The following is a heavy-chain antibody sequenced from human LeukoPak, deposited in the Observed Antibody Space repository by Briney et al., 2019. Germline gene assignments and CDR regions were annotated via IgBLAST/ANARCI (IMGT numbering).Heavy chain of an antibody. V-gene: IGHV3-33*01. CDR1: GFTFSTYG. CDR3: ARVGAAGGLFDY. CDR2: IWYDGSNK. Sequence: QAGGSLRLSCAASGFTFSTYGMHWVRQAPGKGLEWVAVIWYDGSNKYYADSVKGRFTISRDNSKNTLYLQMNSLRAEDTAVYYCARVGAAGGLFDYWGQGTLVTVSS. J-gene: IGHJ4*02. D-gene: IGHD6-13*01.